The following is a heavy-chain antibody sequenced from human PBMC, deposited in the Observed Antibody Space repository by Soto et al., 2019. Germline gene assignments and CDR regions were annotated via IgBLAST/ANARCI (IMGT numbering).Heavy chain of an antibody. CDR2: MSGDGRT. D-gene: IGHD3-22*01. J-gene: IGHJ4*02. CDR3: VKWHTSNFDSLPFTGFDF. Sequence: VGALRLSCVGSGFTFSDSVMAWVRQAPGKGLEWLSVMSGDGRTRYALSVTGRFTISRDNSKNTLYLQMRSLRAEDAAAYYCVKWHTSNFDSLPFTGFDFWGQGTQVTVSS. V-gene: IGHV3-23*01. CDR1: GFTFSDSV.